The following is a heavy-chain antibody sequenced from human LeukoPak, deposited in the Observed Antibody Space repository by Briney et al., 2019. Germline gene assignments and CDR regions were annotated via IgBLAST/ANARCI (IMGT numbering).Heavy chain of an antibody. D-gene: IGHD3-3*01. J-gene: IGHJ4*02. Sequence: SVKVSCKASGGTFSSYAISWVRQAPGQGLEWMGRIIPIFGTANYAQKFQGRVTITTDESTSTAYMELSSLRSEDTAVYYCARDLSGYDFWSGYYVYWSQGTLVTVSS. CDR3: ARDLSGYDFWSGYYVY. CDR2: IIPIFGTA. CDR1: GGTFSSYA. V-gene: IGHV1-69*05.